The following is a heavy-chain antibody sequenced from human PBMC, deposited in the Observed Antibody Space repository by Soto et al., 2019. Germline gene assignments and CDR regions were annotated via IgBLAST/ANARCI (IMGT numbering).Heavy chain of an antibody. V-gene: IGHV1-69*06. Sequence: SVKVSCKASGGTFSSYAISWVRQAPGQGLEWMGGIIPIFGTANYAQKFQGRVTITADKSTSTAYMELSSLRSEDTAVYYCAREYSSGWYDYYYGMDVWGQGTTVTVPS. D-gene: IGHD6-19*01. CDR2: IIPIFGTA. CDR1: GGTFSSYA. CDR3: AREYSSGWYDYYYGMDV. J-gene: IGHJ6*02.